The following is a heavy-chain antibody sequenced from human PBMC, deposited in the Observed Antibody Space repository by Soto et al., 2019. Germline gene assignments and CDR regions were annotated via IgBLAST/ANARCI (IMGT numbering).Heavy chain of an antibody. CDR3: ARDRVESGYPEYFQH. CDR1: GFTFSSYW. CDR2: IYSGDST. J-gene: IGHJ1*01. V-gene: IGHV3-66*01. D-gene: IGHD3-22*01. Sequence: PGGSLRLSCAASGFTFSSYWMSWVRQAPGKGLEWVSVIYSGDSTYYADSVKGRFTISRDNSKNTLYLQMNSLRAEDTAVYYCARDRVESGYPEYFQHWGQGTLVTVSS.